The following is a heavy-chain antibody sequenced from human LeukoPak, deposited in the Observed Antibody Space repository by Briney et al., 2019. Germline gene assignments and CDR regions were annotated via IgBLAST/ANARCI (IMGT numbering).Heavy chain of an antibody. D-gene: IGHD1-20*01. CDR3: AKDHELLNWNGLFDY. CDR1: GFTFSRFW. V-gene: IGHV3-7*03. J-gene: IGHJ4*02. CDR2: INEDGSVE. Sequence: GGSLRLSCTASGFTFSRFWMSWVRQAPGKGLEWVAKINEDGSVENYVDSVKGRVTISRDNAKNSLYLQMNSLRAEDTALYYCAKDHELLNWNGLFDYWGQGTLVTVSS.